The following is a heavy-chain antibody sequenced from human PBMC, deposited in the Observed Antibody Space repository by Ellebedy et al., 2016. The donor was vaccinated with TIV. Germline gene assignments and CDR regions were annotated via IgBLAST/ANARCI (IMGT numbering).Heavy chain of an antibody. D-gene: IGHD6-19*01. CDR3: TRDASGWGAY. Sequence: GESLKISCAASGFTFSNYWMSWVRQAPGQGLEWVININQDGSEKYSVDSVKGRFTISRDNAKSSLYLQMNSLRVEDTAVYYCTRDASGWGAYWGQGVLVTVSS. CDR2: INQDGSEK. V-gene: IGHV3-7*03. CDR1: GFTFSNYW. J-gene: IGHJ4*02.